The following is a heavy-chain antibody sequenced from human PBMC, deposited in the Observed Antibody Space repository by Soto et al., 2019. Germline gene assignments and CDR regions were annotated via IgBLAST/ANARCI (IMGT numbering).Heavy chain of an antibody. Sequence: QVRLVESGGGVVQPGRSLRLSCAASGFTFSSYGMHWVRQAPGKGLEWVAVISYDGSNKYYADSVKGRFTISRDNSKNTLYLQMNSLRAEDTAVYYCAKDLLGPGRAYGMDVW. CDR3: AKDLLGPGRAYGMDV. D-gene: IGHD7-27*01. V-gene: IGHV3-30*18. CDR1: GFTFSSYG. CDR2: ISYDGSNK. J-gene: IGHJ6*01.